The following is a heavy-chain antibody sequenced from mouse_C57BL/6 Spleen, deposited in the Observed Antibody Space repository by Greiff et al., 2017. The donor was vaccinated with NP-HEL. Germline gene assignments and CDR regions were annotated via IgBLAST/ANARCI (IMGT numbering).Heavy chain of an antibody. D-gene: IGHD3-1*01. CDR3: ARSGRRDYFDY. V-gene: IGHV1-80*01. CDR2: IYPGDGDT. CDR1: GYAFSSYW. J-gene: IGHJ2*01. Sequence: VQLQQSGAELVKPGASVKISCKASGYAFSSYWMNWVKQRPGKGLEWIGQIYPGDGDTNYNGKFKGKATLTADKSSSTAYMQLSSLTSEDSAVYFCARSGRRDYFDYWGQGTTLTDSS.